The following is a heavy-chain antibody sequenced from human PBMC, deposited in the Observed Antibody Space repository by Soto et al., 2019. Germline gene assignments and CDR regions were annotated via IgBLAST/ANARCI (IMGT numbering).Heavy chain of an antibody. D-gene: IGHD3-22*01. V-gene: IGHV3-23*01. Sequence: GGSLRLSCAASGFTFSSYAMSWVRQAPGKGLEWVSAISGSGGSTYYADSVKGRFTISRDNSKNTLYLQMNSLRAEDTAVYYCAKSKGGDDSSGYWLPSIYYGMAVWAQGTTFTASS. J-gene: IGHJ6*02. CDR3: AKSKGGDDSSGYWLPSIYYGMAV. CDR1: GFTFSSYA. CDR2: ISGSGGST.